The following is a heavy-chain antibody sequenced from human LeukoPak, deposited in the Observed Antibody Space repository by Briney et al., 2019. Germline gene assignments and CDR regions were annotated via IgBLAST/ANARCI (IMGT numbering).Heavy chain of an antibody. Sequence: PSETLSLTCAVYGGSFSGYYWSWIRQPPGKGLEWIGEINHSGSTNYNPSLKSRVTISVDTSKNQFSLKLSSVTAADTAVYYCARVFMITFGGVIVIARSHFDYWGQGTLVTVSS. V-gene: IGHV4-34*01. CDR2: INHSGST. J-gene: IGHJ4*02. CDR1: GGSFSGYY. D-gene: IGHD3-16*02. CDR3: ARVFMITFGGVIVIARSHFDY.